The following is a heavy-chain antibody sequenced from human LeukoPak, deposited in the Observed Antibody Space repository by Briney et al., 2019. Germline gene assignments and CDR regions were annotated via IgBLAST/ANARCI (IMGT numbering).Heavy chain of an antibody. J-gene: IGHJ4*02. Sequence: PSETLSLTCTVSGGSISSYYWSWIRQPPGKGLEWIGYIYYSGSTNYNPSLKSRVTISVDTSKNQFSLKLSSVTAADTAVYYCAGAVSALGYDSSYFDYWGQGTLVTVSS. D-gene: IGHD3-22*01. CDR1: GGSISSYY. CDR3: AGAVSALGYDSSYFDY. CDR2: IYYSGST. V-gene: IGHV4-59*08.